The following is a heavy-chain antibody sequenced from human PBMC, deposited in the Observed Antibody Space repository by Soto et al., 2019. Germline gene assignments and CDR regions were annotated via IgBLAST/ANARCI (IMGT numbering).Heavy chain of an antibody. CDR3: ASVDTAMGNYYYYGMDV. V-gene: IGHV1-69*13. J-gene: IGHJ6*02. CDR2: IIPIFGTA. CDR1: GGTFSSYA. D-gene: IGHD5-18*01. Sequence: PGASVKVSCKASGGTFSSYAISWVRQAPGQGLEWMGGIIPIFGTANYAQKFQGRVTITADESTSTAYMELSSLRSEDTAVYYCASVDTAMGNYYYYGMDVWGQGTTVTVSS.